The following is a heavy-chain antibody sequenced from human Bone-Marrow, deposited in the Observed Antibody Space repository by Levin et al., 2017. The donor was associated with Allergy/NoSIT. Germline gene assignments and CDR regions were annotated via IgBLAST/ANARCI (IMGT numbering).Heavy chain of an antibody. Sequence: LAASVKVSCTASGFTFTDYYIHWVRQAPGQGLEWMARINCDSGGTKFSQKFEGRVTMTRDTSIRTVSLELSSLRADDTAVYYCTRDLVGVDAFDVWGQGTMVIVSS. D-gene: IGHD1-26*01. CDR3: TRDLVGVDAFDV. J-gene: IGHJ3*01. V-gene: IGHV1-2*03. CDR2: INCDSGGT. CDR1: GFTFTDYY.